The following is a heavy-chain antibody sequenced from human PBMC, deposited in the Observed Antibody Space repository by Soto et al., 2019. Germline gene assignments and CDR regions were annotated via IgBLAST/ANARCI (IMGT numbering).Heavy chain of an antibody. CDR1: GFTFSSYS. CDR3: ARETFTIFGVVIIPDTYYFDY. CDR2: ISSSSSTI. J-gene: IGHJ4*02. D-gene: IGHD3-3*01. V-gene: IGHV3-48*02. Sequence: GGSLRLSCAASGFTFSSYSMNWVRQAPGKGLEWVSYISSSSSTIYYADSVKGRFTISRDNAKNSLYLQMNSLRDEDTAVYYCARETFTIFGVVIIPDTYYFDYWGQGTLVTVSS.